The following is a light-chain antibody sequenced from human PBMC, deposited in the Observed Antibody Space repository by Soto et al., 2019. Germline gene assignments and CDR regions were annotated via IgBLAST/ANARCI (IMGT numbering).Light chain of an antibody. V-gene: IGKV4-1*01. Sequence: DIVMTQSPDSLTVSLGERVTISCKSSQSVLYNANNKNYLAWYQQKPGQPPKLLIYWASTRESGVPDRFSGSGSGTDFTLTITSLQAEDVAVYYCQQYSNIPWTFGRGTKVEIK. J-gene: IGKJ1*01. CDR2: WAS. CDR1: QSVLYNANNKNY. CDR3: QQYSNIPWT.